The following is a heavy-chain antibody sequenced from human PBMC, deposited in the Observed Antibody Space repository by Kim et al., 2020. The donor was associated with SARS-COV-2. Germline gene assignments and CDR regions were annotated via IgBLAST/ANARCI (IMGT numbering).Heavy chain of an antibody. CDR2: ISAYNGNT. CDR3: ARDSAFSYYYGSGSTKSFDP. Sequence: ASVKVSCNASGYTFTSYGISWVRQAPGQGLEWMGWISAYNGNTNYAQKLQGRVTMTTDTSTSTAYMELRSLRSDDTAVYYCARDSAFSYYYGSGSTKSFDPWGQGTLVTVSS. D-gene: IGHD3-10*01. J-gene: IGHJ5*02. CDR1: GYTFTSYG. V-gene: IGHV1-18*04.